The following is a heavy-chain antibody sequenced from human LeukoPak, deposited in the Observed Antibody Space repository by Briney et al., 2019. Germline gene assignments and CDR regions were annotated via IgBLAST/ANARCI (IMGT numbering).Heavy chain of an antibody. CDR1: GFTFSSYG. CDR2: IRSDGSDK. Sequence: GGSLRLSCAASGFTFSSYGMHWVRLAPGKGLEWVTFIRSDGSDKYHADSVKGRFTISRDNSKNTLYLQMNSLRAEDTAIYYCAKDAQVYSTYDWRWFDPWGQGTLVTVSS. D-gene: IGHD4-11*01. CDR3: AKDAQVYSTYDWRWFDP. J-gene: IGHJ5*02. V-gene: IGHV3-30*02.